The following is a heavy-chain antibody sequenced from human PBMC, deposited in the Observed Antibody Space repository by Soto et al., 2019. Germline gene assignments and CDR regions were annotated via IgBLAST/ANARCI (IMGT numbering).Heavy chain of an antibody. CDR3: AKSIVVVPQLLTH. CDR1: GFTFSSYA. V-gene: IGHV3-23*01. D-gene: IGHD2-2*01. J-gene: IGHJ4*02. CDR2: ISGSGGST. Sequence: EVQLLESGGGLVQPGGSLRLSCAASGFTFSSYAMSWVRQAPGKGLEWVSAISGSGGSTYYADSVKGRFTISRDNSKNTLYLQMNSLRAEDMAVYYCAKSIVVVPQLLTHWGQGTLVTVSS.